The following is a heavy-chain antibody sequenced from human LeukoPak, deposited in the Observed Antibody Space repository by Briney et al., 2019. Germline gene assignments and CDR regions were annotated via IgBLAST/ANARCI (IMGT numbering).Heavy chain of an antibody. CDR1: GGSISSYY. CDR3: ARGHYGSNWFDP. CDR2: IYYSGST. D-gene: IGHD3-10*01. V-gene: IGHV4-59*01. Sequence: SETLSLTCTVSGGSISSYYWSWIRQPPGKGLEWIGYIYYSGSTNYNPSLKSRVTISVDTSKNQFSLKRSSVTAADTAVYYCARGHYGSNWFDPWGQGTLVTVSS. J-gene: IGHJ5*02.